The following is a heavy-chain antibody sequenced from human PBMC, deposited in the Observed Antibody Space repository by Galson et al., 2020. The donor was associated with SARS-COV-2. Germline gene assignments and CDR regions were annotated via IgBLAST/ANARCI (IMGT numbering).Heavy chain of an antibody. V-gene: IGHV3-7*01. CDR2: IKQVGSEK. CDR3: ARSRVSTMGGRADYIDY. Sequence: GGSLRLSCAASGFNLIVYWMSWVRQAPGKGLEWVATIKQVGSEKHYVDSVEGRFTISRDNAKNSLYLQMNSLRAEDTAVYFCARSRVSTMGGRADYIDYWGQGTLVTVSS. D-gene: IGHD3-10*01. CDR1: GFNLIVYW. J-gene: IGHJ4*02.